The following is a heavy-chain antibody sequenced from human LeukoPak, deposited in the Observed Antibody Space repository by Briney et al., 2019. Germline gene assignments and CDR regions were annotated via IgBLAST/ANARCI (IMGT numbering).Heavy chain of an antibody. CDR1: GGSISSSNYY. CDR3: ARRYSYSSLPDY. CDR2: IYYSGST. V-gene: IGHV4-39*01. D-gene: IGHD6-19*01. Sequence: SETLSLTCTVSGGSISSSNYYWGWIRQPPGNGLQWIGSIYYSGSTYYNPSLKSRVTISVDTSKNQVSLKLSSVTAADTAVYYCARRYSYSSLPDYWGQGTLVTVSS. J-gene: IGHJ4*02.